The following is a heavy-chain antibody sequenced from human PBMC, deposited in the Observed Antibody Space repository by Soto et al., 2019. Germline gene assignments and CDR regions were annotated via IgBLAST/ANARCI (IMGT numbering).Heavy chain of an antibody. CDR3: ARTAWSYGMDV. J-gene: IGHJ6*02. V-gene: IGHV4-34*01. CDR1: GGSFSGYY. Sequence: QVQLQQWGAGLLKPSETLSLTCAVYGGSFSGYYWSWIRQPPGKGLEWIGEINHSGSTNYNPSLKSRVTISVDTSKNPFSLKLSSVTAADTAVYYCARTAWSYGMDVWGQGTTVTVSS. D-gene: IGHD3-3*01. CDR2: INHSGST.